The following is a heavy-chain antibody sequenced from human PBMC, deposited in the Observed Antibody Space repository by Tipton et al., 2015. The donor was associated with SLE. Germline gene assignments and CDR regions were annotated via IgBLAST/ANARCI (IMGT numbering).Heavy chain of an antibody. J-gene: IGHJ6*02. CDR3: AVGVGSGWYSMNV. V-gene: IGHV1-2*06. Sequence: QLVQSGAEVKKPGASVKVSCKASGYTFTGHYMNWVRQAPGQGLEWMGRINPNTGGTKYAQKFQGRVTMTRDTSISTAYMELSSLRSDDTAVYFCAVGVGSGWYSMNVWGQGTTVTVSS. CDR1: GYTFTGHY. D-gene: IGHD6-13*01. CDR2: INPNTGGT.